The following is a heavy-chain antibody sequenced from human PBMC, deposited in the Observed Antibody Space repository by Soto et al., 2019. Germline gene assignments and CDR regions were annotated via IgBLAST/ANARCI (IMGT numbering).Heavy chain of an antibody. J-gene: IGHJ4*02. D-gene: IGHD1-1*01. CDR2: MNPNSGNT. V-gene: IGHV1-8*01. Sequence: QVHLVQSGAEVKKPGASVKVSCKASGYSFTSYDINWVRQATGQGLEWLGRMNPNSGNTGYAQKFQGRVNMTRDTSISTAYMELSSLRSEDTAVYYCARNLPNTGRFDNWGQGTLVTVSS. CDR3: ARNLPNTGRFDN. CDR1: GYSFTSYD.